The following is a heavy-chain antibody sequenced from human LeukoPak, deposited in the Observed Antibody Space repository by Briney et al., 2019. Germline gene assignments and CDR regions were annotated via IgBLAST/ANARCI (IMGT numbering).Heavy chain of an antibody. CDR3: ARSEYYYDSSGKSYYFDY. V-gene: IGHV3-21*01. CDR2: ISSSSSYI. Sequence: GSLRLSCAASGFTFSSYSMNWVRQAPGKGLEWVSSISSSSSYIYYADSVKGRFTISRDNAKNSLYLQMNSLRAEDTAVYYCARSEYYYDSSGKSYYFDYWGQGTLVTVSS. CDR1: GFTFSSYS. J-gene: IGHJ4*02. D-gene: IGHD3-22*01.